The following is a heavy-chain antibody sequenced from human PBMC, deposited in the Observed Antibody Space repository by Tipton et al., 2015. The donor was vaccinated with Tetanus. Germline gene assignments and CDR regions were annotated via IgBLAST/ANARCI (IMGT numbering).Heavy chain of an antibody. V-gene: IGHV3-15*07. CDR2: IKSKTDGGTT. D-gene: IGHD3-9*01. Sequence: SLRLFCAASGFTFSNAWMNWVRQAPGKGLEWVGRIKSKTDGGTTDYAAPVKGRFTISRDDSKNTLYLQMNSLKTEDTAVYYCTTDPYDILTGYPGSDYWGQGTLVTVSS. CDR3: TTDPYDILTGYPGSDY. CDR1: GFTFSNAW. J-gene: IGHJ4*02.